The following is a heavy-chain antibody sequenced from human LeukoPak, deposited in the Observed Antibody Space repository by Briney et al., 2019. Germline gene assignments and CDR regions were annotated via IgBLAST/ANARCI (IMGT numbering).Heavy chain of an antibody. V-gene: IGHV4-39*07. Sequence: PSETLSLTCTVSGGSISSYYWGWIRQPPGKGLEWIGSFYYSGSTYYNPSLKSRVTISVDTSKNQFSLKLSSVTAADTAVYYCARVRRITGSIGGSNWFDPWGQGTLVTVSS. CDR1: GGSISSYY. D-gene: IGHD1/OR15-1a*01. CDR3: ARVRRITGSIGGSNWFDP. CDR2: FYYSGST. J-gene: IGHJ5*02.